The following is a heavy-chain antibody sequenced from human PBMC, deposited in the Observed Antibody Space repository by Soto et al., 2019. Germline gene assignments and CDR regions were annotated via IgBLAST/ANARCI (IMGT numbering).Heavy chain of an antibody. Sequence: GGSLRLSCAASGFTFSDSAMHWVRQASGKGLEWVGRIRSKANSYATAYAASVKGRFTISRDDSKNTAYLQMNSLKTEDTAVYYCATGYCSSTRCFSPSFEYWGQGTLVTVSS. CDR2: IRSKANSYAT. V-gene: IGHV3-73*01. J-gene: IGHJ4*02. CDR3: ATGYCSSTRCFSPSFEY. CDR1: GFTFSDSA. D-gene: IGHD2-2*01.